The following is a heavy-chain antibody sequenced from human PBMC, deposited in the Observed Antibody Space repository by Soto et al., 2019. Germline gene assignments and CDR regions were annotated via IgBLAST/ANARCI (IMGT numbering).Heavy chain of an antibody. CDR1: GYTFTGYY. V-gene: IGHV1-2*04. Sequence: ASVKVSCKASGYTFTGYYMHWVRQAPGQGLEWMGWINPNSGGTNYAQKFQGWVTMTRDTSISTAYMELSRLRSDDTAVYYCARGDDILTGYYNYYYGMDVWGQGTAVTVSS. CDR3: ARGDDILTGYYNYYYGMDV. CDR2: INPNSGGT. J-gene: IGHJ6*02. D-gene: IGHD3-9*01.